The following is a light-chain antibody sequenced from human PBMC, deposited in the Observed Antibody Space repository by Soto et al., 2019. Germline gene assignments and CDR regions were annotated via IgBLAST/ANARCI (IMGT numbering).Light chain of an antibody. CDR2: EGN. CDR1: SSDVGSYNF. Sequence: QSALTQPASVSGSPGQSITISCAGTSSDVGSYNFVSWYQQHPGKAPKLMIYEGNKRPSGVSNRFSGSKSGNTASLTISGLQAADEADYYCCSYAGISTFVVFGGGTKLTVL. CDR3: CSYAGISTFVV. J-gene: IGLJ2*01. V-gene: IGLV2-23*03.